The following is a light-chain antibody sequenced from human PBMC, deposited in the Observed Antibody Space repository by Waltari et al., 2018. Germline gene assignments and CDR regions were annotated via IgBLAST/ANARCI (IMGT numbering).Light chain of an antibody. J-gene: IGKJ1*01. CDR3: QKYVSLPAT. V-gene: IGKV3D-20*02. CDR1: QSVGKY. Sequence: VSTQAPATLSLSPAQTATLSCRASQSVGKYLAWYQQKPGQAPRLLIYDTSTRATGIPDRFSGSGSGTDFSLTISRLEPEDFAVYYCQKYVSLPATFGQGTKVQAK. CDR2: DTS.